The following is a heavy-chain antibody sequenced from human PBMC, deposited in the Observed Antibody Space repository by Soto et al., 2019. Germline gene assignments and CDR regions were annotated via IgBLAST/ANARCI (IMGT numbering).Heavy chain of an antibody. CDR2: ISAYNGNT. D-gene: IGHD3-10*01. J-gene: IGHJ3*02. V-gene: IGHV1-18*01. CDR1: GYTFTNYG. Sequence: QVQLVQSGGEVKKPGASVKVSCKASGYTFTNYGFSWVRQAPGQGLEWMGWISAYNGNTNYAQKLQGRVTMTTDTSTSTAYMEVRSLTADDTAVYYGARDPGYYYRSGPYDRGDAFDIWGQGTMVTVAS. CDR3: ARDPGYYYRSGPYDRGDAFDI.